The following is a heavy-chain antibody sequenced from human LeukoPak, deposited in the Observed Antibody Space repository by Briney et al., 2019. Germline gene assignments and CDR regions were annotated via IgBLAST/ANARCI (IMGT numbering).Heavy chain of an antibody. J-gene: IGHJ5*02. CDR1: GGSFSGYY. V-gene: IGHV4-34*01. CDR3: ATSGGPLNWFDP. D-gene: IGHD6-6*01. Sequence: PSETLSLTCAVYGGSFSGYYWNWIRQSPGKGLEWIGEINQSGSTSYNPSLKSRVTISVDTSKNHFSLKVSSVTAADTAVYYCATSGGPLNWFDPWGQGTLVTVSS. CDR2: INQSGST.